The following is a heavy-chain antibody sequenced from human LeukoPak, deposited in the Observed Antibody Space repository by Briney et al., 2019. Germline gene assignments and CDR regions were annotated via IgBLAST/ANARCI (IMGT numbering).Heavy chain of an antibody. CDR1: GFTFSSYS. CDR3: ARDKGITGRADY. D-gene: IGHD1-20*01. CDR2: ISSSSSYI. Sequence: PGGSLRLSCAASGFTFSSYSMNWVRQAPGKGLEWVSSISSSSSYIYYADSGKGRFTISRDNAKNSLYLQMNSLRAEDTAVYYCARDKGITGRADYWGQGTLVTVSS. J-gene: IGHJ4*02. V-gene: IGHV3-21*01.